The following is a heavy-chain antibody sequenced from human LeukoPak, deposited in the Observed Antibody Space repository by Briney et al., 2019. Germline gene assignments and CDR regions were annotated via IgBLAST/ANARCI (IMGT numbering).Heavy chain of an antibody. D-gene: IGHD1-26*01. CDR1: GGSISSYY. V-gene: IGHV4-59*08. CDR3: ARYSGSYSGFDY. Sequence: PSEILSLTCTVSGGSISSYYWSWIRQPPGKGLEWIGYIYYSGSINYNPSLKSRVTISVDTSKNQFSLKLRSVTAADTAVYYCARYSGSYSGFDYWGQGTLVTVSS. J-gene: IGHJ4*02. CDR2: IYYSGSI.